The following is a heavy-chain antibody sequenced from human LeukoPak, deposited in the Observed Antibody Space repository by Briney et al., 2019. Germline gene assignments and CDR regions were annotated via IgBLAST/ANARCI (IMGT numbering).Heavy chain of an antibody. J-gene: IGHJ5*02. CDR3: ARGYFSSWYINWFDP. Sequence: ASETLSLTCTVSGGSISSSSYYWGWIRQPPGKGLEWIGNIYYSGSSYYNPSLKSRVTISVDTSKNQFSLKLSSVTAADTAVYYCARGYFSSWYINWFDPWGQGTLVTVSS. D-gene: IGHD6-13*01. CDR1: GGSISSSSYY. V-gene: IGHV4-39*07. CDR2: IYYSGSS.